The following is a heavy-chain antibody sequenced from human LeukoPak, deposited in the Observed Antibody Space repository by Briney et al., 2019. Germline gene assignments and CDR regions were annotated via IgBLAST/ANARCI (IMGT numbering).Heavy chain of an antibody. D-gene: IGHD2-8*01. V-gene: IGHV3-74*01. Sequence: GGSLRLSCAASGFTFSNYWMHWVRQAPGKGLVWVSRINTDGTSTSYADSVKGRFTISRDNSKSTLYLQMNSLRDDDSAAYFCARVYLERLTAGYFDHWGQGTQVTVSP. CDR2: INTDGTST. CDR3: ARVYLERLTAGYFDH. CDR1: GFTFSNYW. J-gene: IGHJ4*02.